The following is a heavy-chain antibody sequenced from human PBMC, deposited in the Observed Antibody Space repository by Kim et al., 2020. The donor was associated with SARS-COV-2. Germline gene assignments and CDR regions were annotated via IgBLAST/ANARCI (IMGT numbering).Heavy chain of an antibody. V-gene: IGHV4-59*08. J-gene: IGHJ3*02. CDR2: IYYSGST. CDR3: VRRHTIAAVLKGAFDI. D-gene: IGHD6-13*01. CDR1: GGSLSSYY. Sequence: SETLSLTCTVSGGSLSSYYWSWIRQPPGMGLEWIGYIYYSGSTNYNPSLKSRVTISVDTSRNQFSLKLSSVTAADTAVYYCVRRHTIAAVLKGAFDIWGQGTVVTVSS.